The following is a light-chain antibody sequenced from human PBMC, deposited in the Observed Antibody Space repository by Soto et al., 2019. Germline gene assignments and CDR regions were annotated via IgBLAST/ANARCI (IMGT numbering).Light chain of an antibody. CDR1: QDINNY. V-gene: IGKV1-33*01. J-gene: IGKJ4*01. Sequence: DIQMTQSPSSLSASVGDRVTITCQASQDINNYLNWYQQKPGKAPKLLIYNVFNLETGVPSRFSGSGSGTDFTFTISSLQPEDIATYYCQQYDNFPPPFGGGTKVEIK. CDR3: QQYDNFPPP. CDR2: NVF.